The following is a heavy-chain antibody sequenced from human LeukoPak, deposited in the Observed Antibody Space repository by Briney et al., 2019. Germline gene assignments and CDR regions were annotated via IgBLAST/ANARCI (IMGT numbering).Heavy chain of an antibody. CDR3: ARTGSTVTMLYPFDH. CDR2: IYYSGST. CDR1: GGSVRSYY. J-gene: IGHJ4*02. V-gene: IGHV4-59*02. D-gene: IGHD4-17*01. Sequence: PSETLSLTCTVSGGSVRSYYWSWIRQPPEKGLEWIGNIYYSGSTNYNPSLKSRVSISVDTSKNQFSLKLSSVTAADTAVYYCARTGSTVTMLYPFDHWGQGTLVTVS.